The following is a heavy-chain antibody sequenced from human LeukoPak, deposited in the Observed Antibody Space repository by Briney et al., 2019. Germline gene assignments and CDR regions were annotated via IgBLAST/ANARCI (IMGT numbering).Heavy chain of an antibody. CDR3: ARWRGRQSEFDY. CDR2: IKEDESDE. J-gene: IGHJ4*02. V-gene: IGHV3-7*01. CDR1: GFTFSSYW. D-gene: IGHD1-1*01. Sequence: GGSLRLSCEASGFTFSSYWMSWVRQAPGKGLEWVAHIKEDESDEYYVDSVRGRFTASRDNAKNSVNLRMNSLRVEDTAVYYCARWRGRQSEFDYWGQGTLVTVSS.